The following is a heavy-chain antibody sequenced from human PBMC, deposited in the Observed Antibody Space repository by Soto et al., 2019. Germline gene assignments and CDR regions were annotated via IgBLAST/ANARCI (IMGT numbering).Heavy chain of an antibody. CDR1: GGSISSSSYY. V-gene: IGHV4-39*01. J-gene: IGHJ4*02. CDR2: IYYSGST. Sequence: SETLSLTCTVSGGSISSSSYYWGWIRQPPGKGLEWIGSIYYSGSTYYNPSLKSRVTISVDTSKNQFSLKLSSVTAADTAVYYCAKTEPPRWGDYAYFDYWGQGTLVTSPQ. D-gene: IGHD4-17*01. CDR3: AKTEPPRWGDYAYFDY.